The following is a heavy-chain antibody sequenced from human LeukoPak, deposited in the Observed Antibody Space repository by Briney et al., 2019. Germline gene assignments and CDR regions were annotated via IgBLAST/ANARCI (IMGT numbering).Heavy chain of an antibody. V-gene: IGHV3-23*01. CDR1: GFTFSSYA. CDR3: ARKSGLTSKASFDY. J-gene: IGHJ4*02. Sequence: GGSLRLSCAASGFTFSSYAMSWVRQAPGKGLEWVSAISGSGGSTYYADSVKGRFTISRDNSKNTLYLQMNSLRAEDTAVYYCARKSGLTSKASFDYWGQGTLVTVSS. CDR2: ISGSGGST.